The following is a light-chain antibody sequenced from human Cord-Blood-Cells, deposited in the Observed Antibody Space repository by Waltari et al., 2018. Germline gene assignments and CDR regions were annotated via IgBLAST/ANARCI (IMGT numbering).Light chain of an antibody. CDR1: QSVSSN. CDR2: GAS. J-gene: IGKJ2*01. V-gene: IGKV3-15*01. CDR3: QQYNNWPPYT. Sequence: EIVMTQSPATLSVSPGERATLSCRASQSVSSNLAWYQQKPGQAPRLLIYGASTRATGIKERFSGSGSGTEFTLTISSLQSEDFAVYYCQQYNNWPPYTFGQGTKLEIK.